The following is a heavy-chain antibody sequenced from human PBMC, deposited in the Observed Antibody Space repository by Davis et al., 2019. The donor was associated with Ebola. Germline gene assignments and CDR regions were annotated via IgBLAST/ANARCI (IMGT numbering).Heavy chain of an antibody. D-gene: IGHD1-26*01. Sequence: PSETLSLTCTVSGGSISSYYWSWIRQPPGKGLEWIGYIYYRGTTNYNPSLKSRVTISVDTSKNQFSLKLTSVTAADTAVYYCARTRFSGSYSDLLFDYWGQGTLVTVSS. CDR2: IYYRGTT. V-gene: IGHV4-59*01. CDR1: GGSISSYY. CDR3: ARTRFSGSYSDLLFDY. J-gene: IGHJ4*02.